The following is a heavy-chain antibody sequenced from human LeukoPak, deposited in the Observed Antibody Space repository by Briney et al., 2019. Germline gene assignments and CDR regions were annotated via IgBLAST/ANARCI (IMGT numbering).Heavy chain of an antibody. Sequence: ASVKVSCKASGYTFTSYAMHWVRQAPGQRLEWVGWINAGNGNTKYSQKFQGRVTITRDTSASTAYMELSSLRSEDTAVYYCARASSSWYFTSFDYWGQGTLVTVSS. CDR3: ARASSSWYFTSFDY. CDR1: GYTFTSYA. D-gene: IGHD6-13*01. CDR2: INAGNGNT. J-gene: IGHJ4*02. V-gene: IGHV1-3*01.